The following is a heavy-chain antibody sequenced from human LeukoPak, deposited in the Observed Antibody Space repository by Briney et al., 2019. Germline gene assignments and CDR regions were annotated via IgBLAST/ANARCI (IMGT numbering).Heavy chain of an antibody. J-gene: IGHJ4*02. CDR3: ARGYYDSSGYGPY. CDR2: IYSGGST. D-gene: IGHD3-22*01. CDR1: GFTVSSNY. V-gene: IGHV3-53*01. Sequence: PGGSLRLSCAASGFTVSSNYMSWVRQAPGKGLEWVSVIYSGGSTYYADSVKGRFTISRDNSKNTLYLQMNSLRAEDTGVYYCARGYYDSSGYGPYWGQGTLVTVSS.